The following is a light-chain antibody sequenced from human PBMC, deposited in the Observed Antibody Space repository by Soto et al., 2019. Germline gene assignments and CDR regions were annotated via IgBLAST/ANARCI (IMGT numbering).Light chain of an antibody. Sequence: EIVMTQSPATLSVSPGERATLSCGASQSVRSYLAWYQQKPGQPPRLLIYAASTRATDVPARFSGGGSETEFTLTISSLQSEDFAVYFCQQYNIWPLWTFGQGTKVDIK. J-gene: IGKJ1*01. CDR2: AAS. CDR3: QQYNIWPLWT. CDR1: QSVRSY. V-gene: IGKV3-15*01.